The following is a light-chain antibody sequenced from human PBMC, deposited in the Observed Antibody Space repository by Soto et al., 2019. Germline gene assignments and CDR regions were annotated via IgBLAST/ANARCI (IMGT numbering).Light chain of an antibody. J-gene: IGKJ1*01. V-gene: IGKV1-5*03. CDR1: QSISNW. CDR3: QHYNSYSEA. CDR2: KTS. Sequence: DIQMTNSPSTLSASAGDIVTITCRASQSISNWLAWYQQKPGKAPKILIYKTSSLESGVPSRFSGSGSGTEFTLTISSLQPDDFATDYCQHYNSYSEAFGQATKVDIK.